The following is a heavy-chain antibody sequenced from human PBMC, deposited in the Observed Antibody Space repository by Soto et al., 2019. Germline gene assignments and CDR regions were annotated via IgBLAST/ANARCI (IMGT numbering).Heavy chain of an antibody. J-gene: IGHJ6*02. Sequence: SETLSLTSTVSDGSISGVGYYWIWILQHPGKGLEWIGYIYYSGSTYYNPSLKSRVTISVDTSKNQFSLKLSSVTAADTAVYYCARDHPNSSSSGMDVWGQGNTVTGSS. CDR1: DGSISGVGYY. V-gene: IGHV4-31*03. D-gene: IGHD6-6*01. CDR3: ARDHPNSSSSGMDV. CDR2: IYYSGST.